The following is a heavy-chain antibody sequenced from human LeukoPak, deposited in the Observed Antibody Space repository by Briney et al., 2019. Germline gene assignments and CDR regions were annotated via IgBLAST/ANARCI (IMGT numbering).Heavy chain of an antibody. CDR3: AKAGIAAAPRTFWYFDL. D-gene: IGHD6-13*01. CDR1: GFTFDDYA. Sequence: GGSLRLSCAASGFTFDDYAMHWVRQAPGKGLEWVSGISWNSGSIGYAGSVKSRFTISRDNAKNSLYLQMNSLRAEDTALYYCAKAGIAAAPRTFWYFDLWGRGTLVTVSS. V-gene: IGHV3-9*01. CDR2: ISWNSGSI. J-gene: IGHJ2*01.